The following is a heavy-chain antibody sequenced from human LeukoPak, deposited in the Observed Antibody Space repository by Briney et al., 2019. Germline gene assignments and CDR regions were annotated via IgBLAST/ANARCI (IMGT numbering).Heavy chain of an antibody. D-gene: IGHD2-2*01. CDR3: ASQVVPADVYGMDV. J-gene: IGHJ6*02. CDR2: IYSGGST. Sequence: GGSLRLFCAASGFTVSSNYMSWVRQAPGKGLEWVSVIYSGGSTYYADSVKGRFTISRHNSKNTLYLQMNSLRAEDTAVYYCASQVVPADVYGMDVWGQGTTVTVSS. V-gene: IGHV3-53*04. CDR1: GFTVSSNY.